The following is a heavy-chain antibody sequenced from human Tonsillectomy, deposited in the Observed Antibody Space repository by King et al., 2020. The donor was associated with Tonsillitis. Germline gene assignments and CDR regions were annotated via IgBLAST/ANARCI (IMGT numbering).Heavy chain of an antibody. D-gene: IGHD5-12*01. CDR1: GYSISSGYY. J-gene: IGHJ4*02. CDR3: ARAQGQVAIVLRKVGLLSAY. V-gene: IGHV4-38-2*01. Sequence: QLQESGPGLVKPSETLSLTCAVSGYSISSGYYWGWIRQPPGKGLEWIGSIYHSGSTYYNPSLKSRVTISVDTSKNQFSLKLSSGTAAGTAGYYWARAQGQVAIVLRKVGLLSAYWSQGTMVTVSA. CDR2: IYHSGST.